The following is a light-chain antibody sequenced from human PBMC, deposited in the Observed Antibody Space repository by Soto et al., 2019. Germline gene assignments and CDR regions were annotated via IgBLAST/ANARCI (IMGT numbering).Light chain of an antibody. CDR2: GAS. J-gene: IGKJ5*01. Sequence: IVLRHSPSTLSLSPWERATLSCMSIQSVSSYLAWYQQKPGQAPRLLIYGASNRATGIPARFSGSGSGTDFTLTISSLEPEDFAVYYCQQRSNWPPEITFGQGTRLEIK. V-gene: IGKV3-11*01. CDR3: QQRSNWPPEIT. CDR1: QSVSSY.